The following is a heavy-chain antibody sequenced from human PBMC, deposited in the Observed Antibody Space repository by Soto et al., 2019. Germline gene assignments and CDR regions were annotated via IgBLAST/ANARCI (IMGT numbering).Heavy chain of an antibody. J-gene: IGHJ6*02. V-gene: IGHV4-59*01. CDR3: ARGIEGWYQGRYYYGMDV. CDR1: GGSFSPNY. D-gene: IGHD6-19*01. CDR2: IYYGGST. Sequence: SETLSLTCTVSGGSFSPNYWSWIRQPPGKGLEWVGYIYYGGSTSYNPSLKSRVTISVDTSKNQFSLKLSSVTAADTAVYYCARGIEGWYQGRYYYGMDVWGQGTTVTVSS.